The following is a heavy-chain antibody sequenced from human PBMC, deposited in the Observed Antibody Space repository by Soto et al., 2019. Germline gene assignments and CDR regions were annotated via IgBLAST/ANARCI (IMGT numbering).Heavy chain of an antibody. D-gene: IGHD6-13*01. J-gene: IGHJ5*02. CDR1: GGSISSSSYY. Sequence: SETLSLTCTVSGGSISSSSYYWGWIRQPPGKGLEWIGSIYYSGSTYYNPSLKSRVTISVDTSKNQFSLKLSSVTAADTAVYYCARHGGIAQEFDPWGQGTLVTVSS. V-gene: IGHV4-39*01. CDR3: ARHGGIAQEFDP. CDR2: IYYSGST.